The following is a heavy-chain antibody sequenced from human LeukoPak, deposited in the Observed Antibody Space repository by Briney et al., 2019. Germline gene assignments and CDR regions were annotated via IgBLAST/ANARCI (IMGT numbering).Heavy chain of an antibody. J-gene: IGHJ4*02. Sequence: GGSLRLSCAASGFTFSRYWMYWVRQAPGKGLEWVASIKLDGSEQYYVDSVKGRFTISRDNAKSSLYLQMNSLRAEDTAVYYCARAPARGRLDYWGQGTLVTVSS. CDR3: ARAPARGRLDY. CDR1: GFTFSRYW. CDR2: IKLDGSEQ. V-gene: IGHV3-7*01.